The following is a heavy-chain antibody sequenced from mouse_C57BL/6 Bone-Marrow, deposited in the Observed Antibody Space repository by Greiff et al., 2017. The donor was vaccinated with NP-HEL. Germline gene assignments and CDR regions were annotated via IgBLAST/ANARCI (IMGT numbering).Heavy chain of an antibody. CDR2: IDPSDSYT. CDR1: GYTFTSYW. Sequence: VQLQQPGAELVKPGASVKLSCKASGYTFTSYWMQWVKQRPGQGLEWIGEIDPSDSYTNYNQKFKGKATLTVDTSSSTAYMQLSSLTSEDSAVYYGARRGLDYDPFAYWGQGTLVTVSA. CDR3: ARRGLDYDPFAY. J-gene: IGHJ3*01. D-gene: IGHD2-4*01. V-gene: IGHV1-50*01.